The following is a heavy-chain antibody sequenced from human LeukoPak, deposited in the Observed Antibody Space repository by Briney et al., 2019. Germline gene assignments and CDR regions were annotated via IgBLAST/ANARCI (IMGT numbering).Heavy chain of an antibody. J-gene: IGHJ6*02. CDR2: IYTSGST. CDR1: GGSISSYY. CDR3: ASDGGYYYYGMDV. D-gene: IGHD2-15*01. V-gene: IGHV4-4*07. Sequence: PSETLSLTCTVSGGSISSYYWSWIRQPAGKGLEWIGRIYTSGSTNYNPSLKRRATMSVDTSKNQFSLKLSSVAAADTAVYYCASDGGYYYYGMDVWGQGTTVTVSS.